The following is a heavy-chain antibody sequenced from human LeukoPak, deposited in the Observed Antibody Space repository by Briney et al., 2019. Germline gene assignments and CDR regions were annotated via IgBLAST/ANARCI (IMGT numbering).Heavy chain of an antibody. CDR3: ARVVRRARLFDY. CDR2: IYYSGST. D-gene: IGHD6-25*01. CDR1: GGSISSYY. V-gene: IGHV4-59*01. Sequence: ASETLSLTCTVSGGSISSYYWSWIRQPPGKGLEWIGYIYYSGSTNYNPSLKSRVTISVDTSKNQFSLKLSSVTAADTAVYCCARVVRRARLFDYWGQGTLVTVSS. J-gene: IGHJ4*02.